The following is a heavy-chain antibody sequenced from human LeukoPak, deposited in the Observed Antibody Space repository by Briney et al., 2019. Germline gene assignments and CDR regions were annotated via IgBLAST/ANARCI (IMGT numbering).Heavy chain of an antibody. CDR3: ARDPPIAVADNYFDY. J-gene: IGHJ4*02. CDR2: ISGSGGST. Sequence: GGSLRLSCAASGFTFDDYAMHWVRQAPGKGLEWVSGISGSGGSTYYADSVKGRFTISRDNSKNTLYLQMNSLRAEDTAVYYCARDPPIAVADNYFDYWGQGTLVTVSS. D-gene: IGHD6-19*01. V-gene: IGHV3-23*01. CDR1: GFTFDDYA.